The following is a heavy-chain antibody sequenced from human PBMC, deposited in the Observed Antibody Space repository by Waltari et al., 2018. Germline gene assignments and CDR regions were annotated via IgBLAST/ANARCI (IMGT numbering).Heavy chain of an antibody. Sequence: QVVLVQSGAEVRKPGASVKVSCKASGYTFTGCYMPWVRQAPGQGLEWREWINPNSGGTKYAQKFQGRVTRTRDTSISTAYRELSRLTSDDTAVYYCARSKTAYSSSPADYWGQGTLVTVSS. V-gene: IGHV1-2*02. CDR1: GYTFTGCY. CDR2: INPNSGGT. J-gene: IGHJ4*02. CDR3: ARSKTAYSSSPADY. D-gene: IGHD6-6*01.